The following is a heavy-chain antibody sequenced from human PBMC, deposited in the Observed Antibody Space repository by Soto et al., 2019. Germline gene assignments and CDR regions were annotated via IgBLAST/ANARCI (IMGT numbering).Heavy chain of an antibody. V-gene: IGHV4-34*01. J-gene: IGHJ6*02. Sequence: SATLFLAYAGYCGSFIGYYWIWIRQPPGKGLDCIGEINHSVITNYNPSLKSRVTISVDTSKNQFSLKLSSVTAADTAVYYCARTFRGITIFGVVSYYYYYGMDVWGQGTTVTVSS. D-gene: IGHD3-3*01. CDR1: CGSFIGYY. CDR3: ARTFRGITIFGVVSYYYYYGMDV. CDR2: INHSVIT.